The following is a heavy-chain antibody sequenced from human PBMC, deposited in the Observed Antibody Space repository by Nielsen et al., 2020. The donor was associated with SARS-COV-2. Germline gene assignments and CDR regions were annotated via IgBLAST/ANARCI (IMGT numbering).Heavy chain of an antibody. J-gene: IGHJ4*02. V-gene: IGHV3-7*03. D-gene: IGHD2-15*01. CDR3: ARDLGYCSGNTCYTVYAY. CDR1: GFPLGSNW. CDR2: IKEDGSEK. Sequence: GGSLRLSCAASGFPLGSNWMGWVRQVPGKGLEWVADIKEDGSEKNYGDSVKGRFTISRDNAKNSLYLEMNSLRAEDTAIYYCARDLGYCSGNTCYTVYAYWGQGTLVTVSS.